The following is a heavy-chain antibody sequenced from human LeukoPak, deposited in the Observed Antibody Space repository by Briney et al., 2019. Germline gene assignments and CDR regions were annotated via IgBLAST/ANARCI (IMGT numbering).Heavy chain of an antibody. CDR2: ISPSGNT. V-gene: IGHV4-34*01. Sequence: PETLSLTCAVYGGSFTIYSWTWIRQPPGKSLEWVGEISPSGNTQYNPSLKSRVTISLDASKSQFYLKLNSVTAADTAVYYCARRVRSADYRLDYWGRGTLVTVSS. D-gene: IGHD4-11*01. CDR1: GGSFTIYS. CDR3: ARRVRSADYRLDY. J-gene: IGHJ4*02.